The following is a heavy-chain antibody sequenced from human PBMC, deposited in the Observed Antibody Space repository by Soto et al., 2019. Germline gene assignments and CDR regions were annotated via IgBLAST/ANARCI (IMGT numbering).Heavy chain of an antibody. Sequence: SETLSLTCTVPGGSISSYYWSWIRQPPGKGLEWIGYIYYSGSTNYNPSLKSRVTISVDTSKNQFSLKLSSVTAADTAVYYCARFPVAGKRPANYYYGMDVWGQGTTVTVSS. CDR3: ARFPVAGKRPANYYYGMDV. D-gene: IGHD6-19*01. CDR2: IYYSGST. J-gene: IGHJ6*02. V-gene: IGHV4-59*01. CDR1: GGSISSYY.